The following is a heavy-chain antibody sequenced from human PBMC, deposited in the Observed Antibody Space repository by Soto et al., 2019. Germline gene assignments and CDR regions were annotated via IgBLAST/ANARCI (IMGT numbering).Heavy chain of an antibody. Sequence: GGSLRLSCAASGFTLSSYWMSWVRQAPGKGLEWVANIKQDGSEKYYVDSVKGRFTISRDNAKNSLYLQMNSLRAEDTAVYYCARDYAVATASYYYYYMDVWGKGTTVTVSS. CDR3: ARDYAVATASYYYYYMDV. J-gene: IGHJ6*03. CDR1: GFTLSSYW. CDR2: IKQDGSEK. D-gene: IGHD5-12*01. V-gene: IGHV3-7*01.